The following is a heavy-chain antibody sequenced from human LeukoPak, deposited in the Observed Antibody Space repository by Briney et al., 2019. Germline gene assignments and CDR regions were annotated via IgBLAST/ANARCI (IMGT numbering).Heavy chain of an antibody. J-gene: IGHJ4*02. CDR3: ARGPLGGTNGVCYFH. D-gene: IGHD2-8*01. V-gene: IGHV4-34*01. CDR1: GGSFSGYY. Sequence: SETLSLTCAVYGGSFSGYYWSWIRQPPGKGLEWIGEINHSGSTNYNPSLKSRVTISVDTSKNQFSLKLSSATAADTAVYYCARGPLGGTNGVCYFHWGQGTLVTVSS. CDR2: INHSGST.